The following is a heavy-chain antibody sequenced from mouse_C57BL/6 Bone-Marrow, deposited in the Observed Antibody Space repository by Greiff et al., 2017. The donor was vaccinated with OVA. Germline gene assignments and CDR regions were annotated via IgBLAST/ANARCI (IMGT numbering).Heavy chain of an antibody. CDR2: IDPANGNT. Sequence: VQLKQSVAELVRPGASVKLSCTASGFTIKNTYMHWVKQRPEQGLEWIGRIDPANGNTKYAPKFQGKATLTADTSSNTAYLQLSSLTSEDTAIYYGASQRLRRTRCAMDYWGQGTSVTVSS. V-gene: IGHV14-3*01. J-gene: IGHJ4*01. CDR3: ASQRLRRTRCAMDY. D-gene: IGHD2-2*01. CDR1: GFTIKNTY.